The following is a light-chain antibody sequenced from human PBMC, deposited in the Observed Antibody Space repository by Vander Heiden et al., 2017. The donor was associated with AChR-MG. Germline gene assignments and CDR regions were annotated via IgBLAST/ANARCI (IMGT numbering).Light chain of an antibody. Sequence: HSALTQPASVSGSPGQSITISCTGTSSDVGGYNYVAWYQQHPGKAPKLMSYDVINRPSGVSSRFSGSKSGNTASLTISGLQSEDEANYYCSSYTASSAPQVRFGGGTKLTVL. CDR2: DVI. CDR1: SSDVGGYNY. V-gene: IGLV2-14*03. J-gene: IGLJ2*01. CDR3: SSYTASSAPQVR.